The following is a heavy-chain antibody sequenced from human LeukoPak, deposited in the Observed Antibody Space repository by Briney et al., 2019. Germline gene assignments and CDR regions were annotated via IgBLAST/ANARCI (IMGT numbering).Heavy chain of an antibody. CDR3: ARDKSYYGHDAFDI. CDR2: IIPILSIA. Sequence: ASVKVSCKASGGTFSSYAISWVRQAPGQGLEWMGRIIPILSIANYAQKFQGRVTITADESTSTAYMELSSLRSEDTAVYYCARDKSYYGHDAFDIWGQGTMVTVSS. D-gene: IGHD1-26*01. V-gene: IGHV1-69*04. J-gene: IGHJ3*02. CDR1: GGTFSSYA.